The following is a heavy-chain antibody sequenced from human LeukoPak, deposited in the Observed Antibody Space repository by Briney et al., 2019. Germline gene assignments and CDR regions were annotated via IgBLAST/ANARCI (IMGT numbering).Heavy chain of an antibody. CDR1: GFTFDDYA. V-gene: IGHV3-9*01. Sequence: GRSLRLSCAASGFTFDDYAMHWVRQAPGKGLEWVSGISWNSGSIGYADSVKGRFTISRDNAKNSLYLQMNSLRAEDTALYYCAKGVQPMNAFDIWGQGTMVTVSS. CDR2: ISWNSGSI. CDR3: AKGVQPMNAFDI. J-gene: IGHJ3*02. D-gene: IGHD6-13*01.